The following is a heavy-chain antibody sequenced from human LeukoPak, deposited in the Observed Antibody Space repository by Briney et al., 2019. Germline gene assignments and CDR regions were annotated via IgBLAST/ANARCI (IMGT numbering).Heavy chain of an antibody. CDR3: ASSRSSIVVVPAESGMDV. CDR2: ISGSGGST. CDR1: GFTFSSYA. J-gene: IGHJ6*02. D-gene: IGHD2-2*01. Sequence: GGSLRLSCAASGFTFSSYAMSWVRQAPGKGLEWVSAISGSGGSTYYADSVKGRFTISRDNSKNTLYLQMNSLRAEDTAVYYCASSRSSIVVVPAESGMDVWGQGTTVTVSS. V-gene: IGHV3-23*01.